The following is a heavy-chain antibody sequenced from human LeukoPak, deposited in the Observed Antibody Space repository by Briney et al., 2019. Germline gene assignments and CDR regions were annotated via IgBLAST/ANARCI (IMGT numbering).Heavy chain of an antibody. D-gene: IGHD3-3*01. CDR2: IKQDGSEK. CDR1: GFTFSDYY. V-gene: IGHV3-7*01. J-gene: IGHJ4*02. Sequence: GGSLRLSCAASGFTFSDYYMTWVRQAPGKGLEWVANIKQDGSEKYYVDSVKGRFTISRDNAKNSLYLKMNSLRDEDTAVYYCVRERNNFWSGHHSIFDYWGQGTLVTVSS. CDR3: VRERNNFWSGHHSIFDY.